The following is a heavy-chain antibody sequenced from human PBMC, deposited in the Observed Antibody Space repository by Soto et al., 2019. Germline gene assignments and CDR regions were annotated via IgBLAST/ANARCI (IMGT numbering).Heavy chain of an antibody. Sequence: SETLSLTCTVSGGSISSGDYYWSWIRQRPGKGLVWIGYIYYSGSTYYNPSLKSRVTISVDTSKNQFSLKLSSVTAADTAVYYCDQSQCSTSCYPLSHYGMDVWGQGTTVTVSS. CDR1: GGSISSGDYY. J-gene: IGHJ6*02. CDR3: DQSQCSTSCYPLSHYGMDV. CDR2: IYYSGST. V-gene: IGHV4-30-4*01. D-gene: IGHD2-2*01.